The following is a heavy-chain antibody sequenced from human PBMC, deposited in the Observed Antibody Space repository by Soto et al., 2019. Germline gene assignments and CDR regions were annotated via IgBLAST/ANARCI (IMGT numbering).Heavy chain of an antibody. V-gene: IGHV3-23*01. D-gene: IGHD3-10*01. J-gene: IGHJ4*02. CDR3: AKEFGGSGSYYAGWAGLKGGY. Sequence: GGSLRLSCAASGFTFSSYAMSWVRQAPGKGLEWVSAISGSGGSTYYADSVKGRFTISRDNSKNTLYLQMNSLRAEDTAVYYCAKEFGGSGSYYAGWAGLKGGYWGQGTLVTVSS. CDR1: GFTFSSYA. CDR2: ISGSGGST.